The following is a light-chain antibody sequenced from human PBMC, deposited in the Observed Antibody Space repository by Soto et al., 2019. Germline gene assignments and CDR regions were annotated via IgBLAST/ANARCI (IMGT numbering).Light chain of an antibody. CDR2: DVS. V-gene: IGLV2-14*03. CDR3: TSYTSSTPFYV. J-gene: IGLJ1*01. Sequence: SLLTQPASLNGSPGRSIALSRPRVRNDVADGYDYVSWYQQHPGQAPQLIIYDVSNRPSGVSDRFSGFKSGNTASLTISGLQAEDEAEYYCTSYTSSTPFYVFGTGTKVTVL. CDR1: RNDVADGYDY.